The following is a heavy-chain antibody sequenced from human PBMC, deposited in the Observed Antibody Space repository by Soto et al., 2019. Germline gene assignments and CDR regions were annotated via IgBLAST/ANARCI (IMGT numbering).Heavy chain of an antibody. CDR1: GGSFSGYY. Sequence: QVQLQQWGAGLLKPSETLSLTCAVYGGSFSGYYWSWIRQPPGKGLEWIGEINHSGSTNYNPSLKSRVTLSVDPSKNQSSLKLSSVTAADTAVYYCARAYCSSTSCYRPHHFYCYSGMDVWGQGTTVTVSS. V-gene: IGHV4-34*01. J-gene: IGHJ6*02. CDR3: ARAYCSSTSCYRPHHFYCYSGMDV. CDR2: INHSGST. D-gene: IGHD2-2*01.